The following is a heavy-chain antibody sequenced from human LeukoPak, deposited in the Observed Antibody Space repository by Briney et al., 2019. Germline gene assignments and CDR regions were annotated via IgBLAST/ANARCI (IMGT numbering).Heavy chain of an antibody. Sequence: SETLSLTCSVYGGSLSPYYWNWIRQPPGKGLEWIGEINHRGNTTYNPSLKSRVTISVDTSKNQFSLKLSSVTAADTAVYYCARVGLDWGSIDYWGQGTLVTVSS. J-gene: IGHJ4*02. V-gene: IGHV4-34*01. CDR2: INHRGNT. D-gene: IGHD3/OR15-3a*01. CDR1: GGSLSPYY. CDR3: ARVGLDWGSIDY.